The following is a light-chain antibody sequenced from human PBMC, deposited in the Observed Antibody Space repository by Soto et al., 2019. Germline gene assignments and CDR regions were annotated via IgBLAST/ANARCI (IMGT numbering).Light chain of an antibody. V-gene: IGLV2-14*01. CDR3: SSYTSSSPYV. CDR2: EVR. Sequence: QSVLTQPASVSGSPGQSITISCTGTNSDVGGYNYVSWYQQHPGKAPKLMIYEVRNRPSGVSHRFSGSKSANTASLTISGLQAEDEADYYCSSYTSSSPYVFGTGTKVTVL. J-gene: IGLJ1*01. CDR1: NSDVGGYNY.